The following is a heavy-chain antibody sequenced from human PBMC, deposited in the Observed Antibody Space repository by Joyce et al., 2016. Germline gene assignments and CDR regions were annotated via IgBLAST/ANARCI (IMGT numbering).Heavy chain of an antibody. J-gene: IGHJ4*02. CDR2: ISYDGIYK. D-gene: IGHD6-25*01. V-gene: IGHV3-30*18. CDR1: GLTLSNSG. CDR3: AKILTATYSSGWFLDY. Sequence: QVQLVESGGGVVQPGRSLRLSCAASGLTLSNSGVHWVRQAPGKGVEGVAVISYDGIYKYDADSVKGRFTISRDNSKNTVFLEMNSLRTEDTAVYYCAKILTATYSSGWFLDYWGQGTLVTVSS.